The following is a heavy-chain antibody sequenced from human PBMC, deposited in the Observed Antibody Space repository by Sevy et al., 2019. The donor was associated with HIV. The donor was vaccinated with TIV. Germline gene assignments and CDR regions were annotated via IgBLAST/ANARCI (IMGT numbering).Heavy chain of an antibody. CDR3: ARHWWNHDAFDI. CDR1: GFTFSSYW. J-gene: IGHJ3*02. Sequence: GGSLRLSCAASGFTFSSYWMSWVRQAPGKGLEWMANIKQDGSEKYYVDSVKGRFTISGDYAKNSLYLQMNSLRAEDTAVYYCARHWWNHDAFDIWGQGTMVTVSS. V-gene: IGHV3-7*01. CDR2: IKQDGSEK. D-gene: IGHD1-1*01.